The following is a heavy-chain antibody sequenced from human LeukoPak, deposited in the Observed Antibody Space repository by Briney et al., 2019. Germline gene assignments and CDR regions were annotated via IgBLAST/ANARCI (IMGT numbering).Heavy chain of an antibody. V-gene: IGHV3-30*02. D-gene: IGHD6-13*01. J-gene: IGHJ6*03. CDR1: GLIFSTCG. CDR3: AKQMMERQQYYYMDV. CDR2: IRYDESAT. Sequence: GGSLRLSCVASGLIFSTCGMHWVRQAPGKCLECLTHIRYDESATYYADSVKGRFTISRENSKNTLYLQMNSLRGEDTAVYYCAKQMMERQQYYYMDVWGKGTSVTVSS.